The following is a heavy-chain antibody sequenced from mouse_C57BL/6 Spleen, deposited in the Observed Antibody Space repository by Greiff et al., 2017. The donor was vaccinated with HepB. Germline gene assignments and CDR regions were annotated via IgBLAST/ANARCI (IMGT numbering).Heavy chain of an antibody. J-gene: IGHJ4*01. CDR1: GYTFTDYN. V-gene: IGHV1-18*01. CDR2: INPNNGGT. D-gene: IGHD2-5*01. Sequence: VQLQQSGPELVKPGASVKIPCKASGYTFTDYNMDWVKQSHGKSLEWIGDINPNNGGTIYNQKFKGKATLTVDKSSSTAYMELRSLTSEDTAVYYCARHYYSNYDYAMDYWGQGTSVTVSS. CDR3: ARHYYSNYDYAMDY.